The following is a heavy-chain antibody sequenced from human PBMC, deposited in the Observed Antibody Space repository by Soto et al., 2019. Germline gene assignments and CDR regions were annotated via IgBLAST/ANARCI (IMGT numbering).Heavy chain of an antibody. J-gene: IGHJ4*02. CDR2: IYYGGST. CDR3: ARRAQQFGYNGFGY. CDR1: GDSISSNSYY. D-gene: IGHD3-10*01. Sequence: QLQLQESGPGLVKPSETLSLTCTVSGDSISSNSYYWGWIRQPPGKGLEWIGSIYYGGSTSYNPSRWSRVTIYVDTSKNQFSLKLSSVTAADTAVYYCARRAQQFGYNGFGYWGQGTLVTVSS. V-gene: IGHV4-39*01.